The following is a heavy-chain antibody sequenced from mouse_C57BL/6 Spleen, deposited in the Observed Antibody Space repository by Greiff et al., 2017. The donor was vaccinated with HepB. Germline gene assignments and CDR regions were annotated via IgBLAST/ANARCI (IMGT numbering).Heavy chain of an antibody. CDR3: TRGGERWLLFAY. CDR1: GYTFTDYE. J-gene: IGHJ3*01. V-gene: IGHV1-15*01. CDR2: IDPETGGT. Sequence: VQLQQSGAELVRPGASVTLSCKASGYTFTDYEMHWVKQTPVHGLEWIGAIDPETGGTAYNQKFKGKAILTADKSSSTAYMELRSLTSEDSAVYYCTRGGERWLLFAYWGQGTLVTVSA. D-gene: IGHD2-3*01.